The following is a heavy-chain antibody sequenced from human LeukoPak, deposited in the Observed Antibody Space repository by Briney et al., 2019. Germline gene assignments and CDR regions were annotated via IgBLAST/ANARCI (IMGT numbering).Heavy chain of an antibody. D-gene: IGHD4-17*01. V-gene: IGHV4-59*01. CDR2: TYDSGST. CDR1: GGSISSYY. J-gene: IGHJ5*02. CDR3: ATCRDEFGDYGFTS. Sequence: KPSETLSLTCSVSGGSISSYYWSWIRQPPGRGLEWIGYTYDSGSTKVNPSLKSRVTIVGTSKNLFSLKLTSVTAADTAVYYCATCRDEFGDYGFTSWGQGTLVTVSS.